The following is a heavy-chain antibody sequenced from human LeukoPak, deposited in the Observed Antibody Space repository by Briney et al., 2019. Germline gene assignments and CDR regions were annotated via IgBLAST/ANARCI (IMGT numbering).Heavy chain of an antibody. CDR3: ARVSSAYCGGDCYADFDY. Sequence: ASVKVSCKASGGTFSSYAISWVRQAPGQGLEWMGRIIPILGIANYAQKFQGRVTITADKSTSTAYMELSSLRSEDTAVYYCARVSSAYCGGDCYADFDYWGQGTLGTVSS. V-gene: IGHV1-69*04. CDR2: IIPILGIA. J-gene: IGHJ4*02. CDR1: GGTFSSYA. D-gene: IGHD2-21*01.